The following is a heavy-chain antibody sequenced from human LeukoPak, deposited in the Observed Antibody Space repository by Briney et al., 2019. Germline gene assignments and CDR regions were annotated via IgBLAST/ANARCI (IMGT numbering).Heavy chain of an antibody. CDR3: ANTFYSGSYYPIDY. CDR1: GFTFSSYG. CDR2: ISYDGSNK. V-gene: IGHV3-30*18. J-gene: IGHJ4*02. Sequence: GGSLRLSCATSGFTFSSYGMHWVRQAPGKGLEWVAVISYDGSNKYYADSVKGRFTISRDSSKNTLYLQMNSLRAEDTAVYYCANTFYSGSYYPIDYWGQGTLVTVSS. D-gene: IGHD1-26*01.